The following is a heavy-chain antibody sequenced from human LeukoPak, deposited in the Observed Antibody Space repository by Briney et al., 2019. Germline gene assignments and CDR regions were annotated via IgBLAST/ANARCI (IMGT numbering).Heavy chain of an antibody. CDR2: VSRSGSN. CDR3: ARGLGYASGTSHMDV. J-gene: IGHJ6*02. CDR1: GGSLSNYY. Sequence: KSSETLPLTCDVYGGSLSNYYWVWIRQSPMKGLEWIGEVSRSGSNNYNPSLKSRVTVSVDTSKNQVSLNLSSLTAADAAVYYCARGLGYASGTSHMDVWGQGTTVAVSS. V-gene: IGHV4-34*01. D-gene: IGHD3-10*01.